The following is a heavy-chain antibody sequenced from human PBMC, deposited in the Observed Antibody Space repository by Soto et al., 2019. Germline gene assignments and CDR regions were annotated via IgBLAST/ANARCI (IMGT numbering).Heavy chain of an antibody. CDR2: ISGSGGNT. CDR1: GLSSSTYA. Sequence: QPGGSLRLSGAASGLSSSTYAMSWVRQAPGKGLERVSGISGSGGNTYYADSVKGRFTISRDNSKNMLYLQMNSLRAEDTAVSYCSIRLSSVTPVFHRWGPRPLVTDSS. D-gene: IGHD4-17*01. CDR3: SIRLSSVTPVFHR. J-gene: IGHJ5*02. V-gene: IGHV3-23*01.